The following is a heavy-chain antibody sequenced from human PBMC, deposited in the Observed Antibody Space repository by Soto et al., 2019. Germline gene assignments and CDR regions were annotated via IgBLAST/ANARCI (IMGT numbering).Heavy chain of an antibody. CDR1: DFTFSYYW. CDR3: ARDTSTYDFWSGYYRDYYYYGMDV. D-gene: IGHD3-3*01. Sequence: GGSLRLSCVASDFTFSYYWMHWVRQVPGKGLVWVSRIHSDGSSTTYADSVNGRFTISRDNSKNTLYLQMNSLRAEDTAVYYCARDTSTYDFWSGYYRDYYYYGMDVWGQGTTVTVSS. J-gene: IGHJ6*02. V-gene: IGHV3-74*03. CDR2: IHSDGSST.